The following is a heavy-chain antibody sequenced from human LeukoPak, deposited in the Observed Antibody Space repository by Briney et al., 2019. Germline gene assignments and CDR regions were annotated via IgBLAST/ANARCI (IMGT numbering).Heavy chain of an antibody. CDR3: ARAGVIRYVAWLINYYMDV. J-gene: IGHJ6*03. CDR1: GFIFTNHA. D-gene: IGHD3-9*01. Sequence: PGGSLRLSCAASGFIFTNHAMQWVRQAPGKGLEYVSAISGNGGSTYYANSVKGRFTISRDNSKNTVYLQMDSLRAEDMAVYYCARAGVIRYVAWLINYYMDVWGKGTTVTVSS. CDR2: ISGNGGST. V-gene: IGHV3-64*01.